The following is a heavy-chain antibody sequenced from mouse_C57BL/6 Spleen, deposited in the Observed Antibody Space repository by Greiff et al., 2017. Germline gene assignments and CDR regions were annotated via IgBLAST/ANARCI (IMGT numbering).Heavy chain of an antibody. V-gene: IGHV1-69*01. J-gene: IGHJ2*01. D-gene: IGHD1-1*01. CDR3: ALYGSSRDY. Sequence: QVQLKQPGAELVMPGASVKLSCKASGYTFTSYWMHWVKQRPGQGLEWIGEIDPSDSYTNYNQKFKGKSTLTVDKSSSTAYMQLSSLTSEDSAVYYCALYGSSRDYWGQGTTLTVSS. CDR2: IDPSDSYT. CDR1: GYTFTSYW.